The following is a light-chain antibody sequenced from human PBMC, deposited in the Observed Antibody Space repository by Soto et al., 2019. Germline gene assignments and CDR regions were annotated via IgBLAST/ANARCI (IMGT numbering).Light chain of an antibody. J-gene: IGKJ5*01. Sequence: EIVLTQSPATLSLSPWERATLSCRASQSLSSRNLAWYQQKPGQAPRLLIYDASYRATGIPARFSGRGSGTNFTLTISSLEPEDFAVYYCQQRNDWPLTFGPGTRLEIK. V-gene: IGKV3-11*01. CDR1: QSLSSRN. CDR3: QQRNDWPLT. CDR2: DAS.